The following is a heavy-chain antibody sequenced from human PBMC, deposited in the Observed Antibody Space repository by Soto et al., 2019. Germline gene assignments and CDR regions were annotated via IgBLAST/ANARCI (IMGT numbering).Heavy chain of an antibody. J-gene: IGHJ4*02. D-gene: IGHD4-17*01. CDR1: GFTFSSNA. V-gene: IGHV3-23*01. Sequence: GGSLRLSCAASGFTFSSNAMNWVRQAPGKGLEWVSTISGSGGTTYYADSVKGRFTISRDNSKNTLYLQMNSLRAEDTAVYYCAKDRYGDYAFDYWGQGTMVTVYS. CDR2: ISGSGGTT. CDR3: AKDRYGDYAFDY.